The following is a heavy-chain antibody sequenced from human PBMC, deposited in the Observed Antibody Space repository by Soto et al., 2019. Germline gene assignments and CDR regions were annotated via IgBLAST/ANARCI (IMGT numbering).Heavy chain of an antibody. CDR1: GFTFSNSW. CDR2: INAGGTST. Sequence: VGSLRLSCAASGFTFSNSWMHWVRQVSGKGLEWVSRINAGGTSTSYADSVKGRFTISRDNAKNTLYLHVNSLRAEDTAVYYCVKVLARGVGVPRFYFDSCGQRALVTVSS. V-gene: IGHV3-74*01. CDR3: VKVLARGVGVPRFYFDS. D-gene: IGHD2-2*01. J-gene: IGHJ4*02.